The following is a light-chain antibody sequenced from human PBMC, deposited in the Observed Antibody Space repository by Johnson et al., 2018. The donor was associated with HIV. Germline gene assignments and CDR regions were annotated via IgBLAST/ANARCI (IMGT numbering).Light chain of an antibody. Sequence: QAVLTQPPSVSAAPGQKVTISCSGSSSNIGNNYVSWYKQLPGTAPKLLIYDNNKRPSGIPDRFSGSKSGTSATLGITGLQTGDAADYYCVTWDISLSAYVFGTGTKVTVL. V-gene: IGLV1-51*01. J-gene: IGLJ1*01. CDR2: DNN. CDR1: SSNIGNNY. CDR3: VTWDISLSAYV.